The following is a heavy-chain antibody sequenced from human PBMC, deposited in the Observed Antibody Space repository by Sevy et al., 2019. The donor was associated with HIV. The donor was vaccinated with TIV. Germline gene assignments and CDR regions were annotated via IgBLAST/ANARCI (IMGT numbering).Heavy chain of an antibody. Sequence: GGSLRVSCAGSGFSITSYCMHWVRQAPGKGLVWVSRMNEDGSVTNHADSVRGRFTISRDNAKNTLYLQMNSLRVEDTAVYYCVKDFGGPTDYWGQGTLVTVSS. CDR1: GFSITSYC. J-gene: IGHJ4*02. CDR2: MNEDGSVT. V-gene: IGHV3-74*01. D-gene: IGHD3-16*01. CDR3: VKDFGGPTDY.